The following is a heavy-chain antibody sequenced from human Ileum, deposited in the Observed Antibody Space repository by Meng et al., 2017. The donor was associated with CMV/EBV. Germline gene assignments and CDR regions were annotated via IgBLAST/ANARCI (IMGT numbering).Heavy chain of an antibody. CDR2: ISSDGNRE. CDR3: AKDSGLVQGWFAP. CDR1: EFMFRNDG. Sequence: CGASEFMFRNDGIHWVRQSPGKGLEWVGGISSDGNREYYADSVQGRLIISRDNSKNTVYLQVHSLRSEDSATYYCAKDSGLVQGWFAPWGQGTLVTVSS. V-gene: IGHV3-30*18. J-gene: IGHJ5*02. D-gene: IGHD1-26*01.